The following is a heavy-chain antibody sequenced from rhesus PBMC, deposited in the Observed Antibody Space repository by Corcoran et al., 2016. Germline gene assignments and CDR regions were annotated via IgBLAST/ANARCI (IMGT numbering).Heavy chain of an antibody. Sequence: QVQLQESGPGLVKPSETLSLTCAVSGGSVSSSNWWSWIRQPPGKGLEWIWYISGSSGSTYYNPSLKSRVTISTDTSKNQFSLQLSSVTAADTAVYYCARDTVTKGFDYWGQGVLVTVSS. J-gene: IGHJ4*01. CDR2: ISGSSGST. CDR1: GGSVSSSNW. D-gene: IGHD4-23*01. CDR3: ARDTVTKGFDY. V-gene: IGHV4-65*01.